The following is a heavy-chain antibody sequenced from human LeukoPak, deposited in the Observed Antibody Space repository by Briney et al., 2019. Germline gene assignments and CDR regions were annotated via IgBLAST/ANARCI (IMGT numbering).Heavy chain of an antibody. CDR2: INSDGSST. CDR3: ARDLHCSSTSCAPY. J-gene: IGHJ4*02. CDR1: GFTFSSYW. Sequence: GGSLRLSCAASGFTFSSYWMHWVRQAPGKWLVWVSRINSDGSSTSYANSVKGRFTISRDNAKNTLYLQMNSLRAEDTAVYYCARDLHCSSTSCAPYWGQGTLVTVSS. V-gene: IGHV3-74*01. D-gene: IGHD2-2*01.